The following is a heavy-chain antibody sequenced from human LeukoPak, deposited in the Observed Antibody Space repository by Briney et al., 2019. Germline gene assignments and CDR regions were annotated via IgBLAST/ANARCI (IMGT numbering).Heavy chain of an antibody. V-gene: IGHV4-39*01. CDR2: IYYSGST. Sequence: SETLSLTCTVSGGSISSSSYYWGWIRQPPGKGLEWIGSIYYSGSTYYNPSLKSRVAISVDTSKNQFSLKLSSVTAADTAVYYCARLSRAAGIFYYGTDVWGQGTTVTVSS. CDR3: ARLSRAAGIFYYGTDV. D-gene: IGHD6-13*01. J-gene: IGHJ6*02. CDR1: GGSISSSSYY.